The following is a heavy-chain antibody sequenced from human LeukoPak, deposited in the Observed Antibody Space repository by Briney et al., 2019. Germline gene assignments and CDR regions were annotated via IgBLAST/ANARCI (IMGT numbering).Heavy chain of an antibody. CDR3: IVGVTEEDDAFDI. CDR1: GGSISSSSYY. Sequence: SETLSLTCTVSGGSISSSSYYWGSIRQPPGKGLEWIGSIYYSGSTYYNPSLKSRVTISVDTSKNQFSLKLSSVTAADTAVYYCIVGVTEEDDAFDIWGQGTMVTVSS. D-gene: IGHD1-26*01. V-gene: IGHV4-39*07. J-gene: IGHJ3*02. CDR2: IYYSGST.